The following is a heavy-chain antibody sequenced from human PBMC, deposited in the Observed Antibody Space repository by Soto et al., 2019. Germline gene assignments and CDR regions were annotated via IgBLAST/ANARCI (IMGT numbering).Heavy chain of an antibody. Sequence: GGSLRLSCAASGFTFSSYAMSWVRQAPGKGLEWVSAISGSGGSTYYADSVKGRFTISRDNSKNTLYLQMNSLRAEDTAVYYCAKDSRPSRYCSGGCGLDYWGQGTLVTVSS. V-gene: IGHV3-23*01. CDR1: GFTFSSYA. D-gene: IGHD2-15*01. J-gene: IGHJ4*02. CDR2: ISGSGGST. CDR3: AKDSRPSRYCSGGCGLDY.